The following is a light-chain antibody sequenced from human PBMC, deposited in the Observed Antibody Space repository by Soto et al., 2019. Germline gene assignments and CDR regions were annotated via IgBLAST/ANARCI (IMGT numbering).Light chain of an antibody. Sequence: QSALTQPASVSGSPGQSITISCTGTSSDVGGYNYVSWYQQHPGKAPKLMIYDVSNRPSGVSNRFSGSQSGNTASLTISGLQAEDEADYYCSSYTSPGVVFGGGTKLTVL. V-gene: IGLV2-14*01. CDR1: SSDVGGYNY. CDR3: SSYTSPGVV. CDR2: DVS. J-gene: IGLJ2*01.